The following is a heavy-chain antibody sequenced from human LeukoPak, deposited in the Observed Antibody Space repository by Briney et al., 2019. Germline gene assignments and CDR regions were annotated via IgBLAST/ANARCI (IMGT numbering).Heavy chain of an antibody. J-gene: IGHJ4*02. CDR1: GFTFSSYE. CDR2: IISSGSTI. CDR3: ARPSSLYYYYGSGSYFDY. Sequence: GGSLRLSCAASGFTFSSYEMNWVRQAPGKGLEWVSYIISSGSTIYYADSVKGRFTISRDNAKNSLYLQMNSLRAEDTAVYYCARPSSLYYYYGSGSYFDYWGPGTLVTVSS. D-gene: IGHD3-10*01. V-gene: IGHV3-48*03.